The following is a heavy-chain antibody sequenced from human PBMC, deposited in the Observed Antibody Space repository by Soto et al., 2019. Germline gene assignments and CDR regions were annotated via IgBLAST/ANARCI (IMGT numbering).Heavy chain of an antibody. CDR3: AREGSNDFWSGYPEYYFDV. Sequence: PGGSLRLSCAASGFTFSSYSMNWVRQAPGKGLEWVSSISSSSSYIYYADSVKGRFTISRDNAKNSLYLQMNSLRAEDTAVYYCAREGSNDFWSGYPEYYFDVWGQGTTVTVSS. J-gene: IGHJ6*03. CDR2: ISSSSSYI. V-gene: IGHV3-21*01. CDR1: GFTFSSYS. D-gene: IGHD3-3*01.